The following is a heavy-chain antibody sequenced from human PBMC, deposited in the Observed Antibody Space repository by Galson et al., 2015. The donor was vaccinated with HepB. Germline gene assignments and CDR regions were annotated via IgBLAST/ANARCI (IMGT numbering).Heavy chain of an antibody. D-gene: IGHD6-13*01. J-gene: IGHJ4*02. V-gene: IGHV3-64D*06. Sequence: SLRLSCAASGFTFSSYAMHWVRQAPGKGLEYVSAISSNGGSTYYADSVKGRFTISRDNSKNTLYLQMSSLRAEDTAVYYRVKGRGPIAAAVYSWDYWGQGTLVTVSS. CDR2: ISSNGGST. CDR3: VKGRGPIAAAVYSWDY. CDR1: GFTFSSYA.